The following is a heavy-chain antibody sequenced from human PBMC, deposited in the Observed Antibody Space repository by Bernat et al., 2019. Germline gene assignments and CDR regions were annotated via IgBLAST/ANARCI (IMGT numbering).Heavy chain of an antibody. CDR1: GFTFSSYG. Sequence: QLQLVESGGGVVQPGRSLRLSCAASGFTFSSYGMHWVRQAPGKGLEWVAVISYDGSNKYYADSVKGRFTISRDNSKNTLYLQMNSLRAEDTAVYYCAKLWGIAVAGFQAFDIWGQGTMVTVSS. CDR2: ISYDGSNK. CDR3: AKLWGIAVAGFQAFDI. D-gene: IGHD6-19*01. V-gene: IGHV3-30*18. J-gene: IGHJ3*02.